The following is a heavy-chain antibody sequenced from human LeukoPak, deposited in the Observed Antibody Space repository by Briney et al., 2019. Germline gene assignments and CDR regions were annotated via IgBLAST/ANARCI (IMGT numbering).Heavy chain of an antibody. CDR2: IYYSGST. CDR1: GGSISSGGYY. J-gene: IGHJ4*02. Sequence: PSETLSLTCTVSGGSISSGGYYWSWIRQHPGKGLEWIGYIYYSGSTYYNPSLKSRVTISVDTSKNQFSLKLSSVAAADTAVYYCARDPGVGPDYWGQGTLVTVSS. V-gene: IGHV4-31*03. CDR3: ARDPGVGPDY.